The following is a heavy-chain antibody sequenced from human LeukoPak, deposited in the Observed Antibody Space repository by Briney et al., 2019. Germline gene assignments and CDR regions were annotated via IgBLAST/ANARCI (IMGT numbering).Heavy chain of an antibody. V-gene: IGHV1-69*06. J-gene: IGHJ6*03. CDR1: GGTFSSYA. Sequence: ASVKVSCKASGGTFSSYAISWVRQAPGQGLEWMGGIIPIFGTANYAQKFQGRVTITADKSTSTAYMELSSLRSEDTAVYYCARAAAADYYYYYYMDVWGKGTTVTVSS. D-gene: IGHD6-13*01. CDR3: ARAAAADYYYYYYMDV. CDR2: IIPIFGTA.